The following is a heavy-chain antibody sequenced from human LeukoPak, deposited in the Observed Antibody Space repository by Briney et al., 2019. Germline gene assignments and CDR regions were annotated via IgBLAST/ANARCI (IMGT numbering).Heavy chain of an antibody. CDR2: VRYDGTNK. V-gene: IGHV3-30*02. CDR1: AFTFSNYG. D-gene: IGHD5-24*01. J-gene: IGHJ4*02. CDR3: AKDADMATYYFDY. Sequence: PGGSLRLSCAASAFTFSNYGMHWVRQAPGKGLEWVAFVRYDGTNKYYADSVKGRFTISRDNSNNTLYLQMNSLRAEDTAVYYCAKDADMATYYFDYWGQGVLVTVSS.